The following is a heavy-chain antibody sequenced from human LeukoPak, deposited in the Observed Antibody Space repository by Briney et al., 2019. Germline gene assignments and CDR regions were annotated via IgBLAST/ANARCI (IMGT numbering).Heavy chain of an antibody. CDR3: SRDSGYCSGGSCWYFDF. J-gene: IGHJ4*02. CDR2: INPNSGGT. Sequence: ASVKVSCKASGYTFTGYYTHWVRQAPGQGLEWMGWINPNSGGTNYAQKFQGRVTMTRDTSISTAYMELSRLGSDDTAVYYCSRDSGYCSGGSCWYFDFWGQGTLVTVSA. D-gene: IGHD2-15*01. V-gene: IGHV1-2*02. CDR1: GYTFTGYY.